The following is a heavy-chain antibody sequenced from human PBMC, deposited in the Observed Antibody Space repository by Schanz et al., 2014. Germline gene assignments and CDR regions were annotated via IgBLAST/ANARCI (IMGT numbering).Heavy chain of an antibody. CDR1: GFIFSNHG. Sequence: QAELVESGGGVVQPGGSLRLSCEASGFIFSNHGMNWVRQAPGKGLEWVAFIQHDGSRTYYTASLKGRVTISRDNSQNMVYVEMNSLRVEDTALYYCAKDPHRDYGGKPQAFDIWGQGTMVTVSS. J-gene: IGHJ3*02. D-gene: IGHD4-17*01. V-gene: IGHV3-30*02. CDR3: AKDPHRDYGGKPQAFDI. CDR2: IQHDGSRT.